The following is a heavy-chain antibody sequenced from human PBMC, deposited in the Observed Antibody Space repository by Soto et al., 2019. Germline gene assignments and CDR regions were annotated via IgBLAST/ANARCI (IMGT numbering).Heavy chain of an antibody. Sequence: QITLKESGPTLVKPTQTLTLTCTFSGFSLSTSGVGVGWIRQPPGKALEWLALIYWDDDTRYSSSLKSRLTITQDTSKHHVVLTVTNMDPVDTGTYYCAYSGVWVWGNGYSCVDYWCQGTLVTVSS. CDR3: AYSGVWVWGNGYSCVDY. V-gene: IGHV2-5*02. CDR2: IYWDDDT. CDR1: GFSLSTSGVG. J-gene: IGHJ4*02. D-gene: IGHD6-25*01.